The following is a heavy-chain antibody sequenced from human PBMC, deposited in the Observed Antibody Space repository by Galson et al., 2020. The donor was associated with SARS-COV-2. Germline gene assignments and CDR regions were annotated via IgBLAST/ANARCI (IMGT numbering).Heavy chain of an antibody. D-gene: IGHD3-22*01. CDR1: GYTFTSYG. CDR2: ISAYNGNT. CDR3: ATSPRNYYDSSGSRYDY. V-gene: IGHV1-18*01. J-gene: IGHJ4*02. Sequence: ASVKVSCKASGYTFTSYGISWVRQAPGQGLEWMGWISAYNGNTNYAQKLQGRVTMTTDTSTSTAYMELRSLRSDDTAVYYCATSPRNYYDSSGSRYDYWGQGTLVTVSS.